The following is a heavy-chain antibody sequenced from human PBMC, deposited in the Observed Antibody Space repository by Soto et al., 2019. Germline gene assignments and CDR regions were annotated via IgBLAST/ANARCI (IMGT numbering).Heavy chain of an antibody. D-gene: IGHD5-12*01. CDR3: AKYRRTDAEGYRLDF. V-gene: IGHV4-59*01. Sequence: LSLTCSVSGASINNYYWSWIRQPPGKGLEWIGFVYYTGSTITKYNPSLQSRVAMSVDSSKNQFSLKVTSMTAADTAIYYCAKYRRTDAEGYRLDFWGPGTLVTVSS. CDR1: GASINNYY. J-gene: IGHJ4*02. CDR2: VYYTGSTIT.